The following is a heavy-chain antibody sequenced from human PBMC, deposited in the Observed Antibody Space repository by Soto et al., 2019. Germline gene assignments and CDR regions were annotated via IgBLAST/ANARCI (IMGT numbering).Heavy chain of an antibody. CDR3: ARELESSSSFFDY. J-gene: IGHJ4*02. D-gene: IGHD6-6*01. Sequence: ASVKFSCKASGYTFTSFYIHWVRQAPGQGLEWMGLINPSGGSTSYVQKFQGRVTMTRDTSTSTAYMELSSLRSEDTAVYYCARELESSSSFFDYWGQGTLVTVSS. V-gene: IGHV1-46*01. CDR1: GYTFTSFY. CDR2: INPSGGST.